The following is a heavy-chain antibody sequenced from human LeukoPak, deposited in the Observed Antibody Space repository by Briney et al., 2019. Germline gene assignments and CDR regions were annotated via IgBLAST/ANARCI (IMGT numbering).Heavy chain of an antibody. J-gene: IGHJ4*02. D-gene: IGHD7-27*01. CDR1: GFPFDSYA. Sequence: GGSLRLSCAASGFPFDSYAMSWVRQAPGKGLEWVSAISGSGGSTYYADSVKGRFTISRDNSKNTLYLQMNSLRAEDTAVYYCVKVPIYNWGSTNGVAKYYFDYWGQGTLVTVSS. V-gene: IGHV3-23*01. CDR3: VKVPIYNWGSTNGVAKYYFDY. CDR2: ISGSGGST.